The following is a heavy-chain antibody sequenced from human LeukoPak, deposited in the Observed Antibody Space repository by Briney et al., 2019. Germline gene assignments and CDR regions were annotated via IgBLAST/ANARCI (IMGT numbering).Heavy chain of an antibody. V-gene: IGHV3-66*01. J-gene: IGHJ4*02. CDR1: GFTVSSNY. D-gene: IGHD6-13*01. Sequence: PGGSLRLSCVASGFTVSSNYMRWVRQAPGKGLEWVSVIYSGGNTYYADSVKGRFTISRDDSKNTLYLQMNSLKTEDTAVYYCTGVSRSSWYDYWGQGTLVTVSS. CDR3: TGVSRSSWYDY. CDR2: IYSGGNT.